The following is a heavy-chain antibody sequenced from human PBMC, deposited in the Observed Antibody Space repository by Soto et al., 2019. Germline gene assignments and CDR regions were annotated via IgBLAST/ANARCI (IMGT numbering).Heavy chain of an antibody. CDR2: ISTAGHST. CDR3: ASFNVLRYFDCPAPLDY. J-gene: IGHJ4*02. V-gene: IGHV3-23*01. D-gene: IGHD3-9*01. Sequence: GGSLGLSCAASGFTFIDYAMSWVRQAPGKGLEWVATISTAGHSTFSADSVKGRFTISRDNSKNTLYLQMNSLRAEDTAVYYCASFNVLRYFDCPAPLDYWGQGNLVT. CDR1: GFTFIDYA.